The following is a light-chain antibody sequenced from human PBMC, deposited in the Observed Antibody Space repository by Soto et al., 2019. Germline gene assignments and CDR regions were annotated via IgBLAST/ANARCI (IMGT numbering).Light chain of an antibody. Sequence: IQMTQSPSTLSVSVGDRVTITWRASQTVKNYLAWYQQKPGKAPKLLIYAASTLQSGVPSRLSGSGYGTDLTITISCMQSEDFETYYCQQYYSYTRTFGQGTKVDIK. CDR1: QTVKNY. V-gene: IGKV1-8*01. CDR2: AAS. CDR3: QQYYSYTRT. J-gene: IGKJ1*01.